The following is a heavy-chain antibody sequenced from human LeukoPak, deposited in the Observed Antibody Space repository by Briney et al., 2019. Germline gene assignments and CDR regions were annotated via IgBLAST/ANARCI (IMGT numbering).Heavy chain of an antibody. Sequence: GGSLRLSCAASGFTFSSYAMSWVRQAPGKGLEWVSAISGSGGSTYYADSVKGRFAISRDNSKNTLYLQMNSLRAEDTAVYYCAKGIHYDFWSGPPDVWGQGTTVTVSS. CDR3: AKGIHYDFWSGPPDV. CDR2: ISGSGGST. V-gene: IGHV3-23*01. CDR1: GFTFSSYA. J-gene: IGHJ6*02. D-gene: IGHD3-3*01.